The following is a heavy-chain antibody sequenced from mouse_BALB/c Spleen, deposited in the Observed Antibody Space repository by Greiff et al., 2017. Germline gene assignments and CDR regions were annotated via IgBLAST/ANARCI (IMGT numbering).Heavy chain of an antibody. J-gene: IGHJ4*01. CDR1: GFTFTDYY. CDR2: IRNKANGYTT. CDR3: ARDYGNYEDYAMDY. V-gene: IGHV7-3*02. D-gene: IGHD2-1*01. Sequence: DVKLVESGGGLVQPGGSLRLSCATSGFTFTDYYMSWVRQPPGKALEWLGFIRNKANGYTTEYSASVKGRFTISRDNSQSILYLQMNTLRAEDSATYYCARDYGNYEDYAMDYWGQGTSVTVSS.